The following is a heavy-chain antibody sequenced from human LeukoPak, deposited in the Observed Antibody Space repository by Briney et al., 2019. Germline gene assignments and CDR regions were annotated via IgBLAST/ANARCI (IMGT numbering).Heavy chain of an antibody. J-gene: IGHJ4*02. Sequence: PSETLSLTCTVSGGSISSYYWSWIRQPPGKGLEWIGYIYYSGSTNYNPSLKSRVTISVDTSKNQFSLKLSSVTAADTAVYHCARVIGYSGYDAFDYWGQGTLVTVSS. CDR1: GGSISSYY. D-gene: IGHD5-12*01. CDR3: ARVIGYSGYDAFDY. CDR2: IYYSGST. V-gene: IGHV4-59*01.